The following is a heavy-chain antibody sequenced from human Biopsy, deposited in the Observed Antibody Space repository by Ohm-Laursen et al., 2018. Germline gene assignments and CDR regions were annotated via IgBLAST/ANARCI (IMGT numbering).Heavy chain of an antibody. J-gene: IGHJ1*01. CDR2: ISYTGYT. CDR3: ARGSNEYGGLYFPH. V-gene: IGHV4-59*11. Sequence: GTLSLTCSVSGGPFTGHYWSWIRQPPGKGLEWIGHISYTGYTSYKSSLKSRVTISLDTSRKLFSLRLTSLAAADTAVYYCARGSNEYGGLYFPHWGQGTLVTVSS. D-gene: IGHD4-23*01. CDR1: GGPFTGHY.